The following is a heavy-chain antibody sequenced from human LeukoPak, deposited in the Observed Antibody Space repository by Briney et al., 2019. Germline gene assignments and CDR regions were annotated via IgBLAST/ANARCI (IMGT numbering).Heavy chain of an antibody. CDR3: AKHDGYTAMDRPDY. J-gene: IGHJ4*02. V-gene: IGHV3-66*04. CDR2: IYSGGST. D-gene: IGHD5-18*01. Sequence: PGGSLRLSCAASGFTVSSNYMSWVRQAPGKGLEWVSVIYSGGSTYYADSVKGRFTISRDNSKNTLYLQMNSLRAEDTAVYYCAKHDGYTAMDRPDYWGQGTLVTVSS. CDR1: GFTVSSNY.